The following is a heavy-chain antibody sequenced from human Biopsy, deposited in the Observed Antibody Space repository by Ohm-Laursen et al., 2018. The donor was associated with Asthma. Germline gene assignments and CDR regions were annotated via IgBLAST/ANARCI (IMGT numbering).Heavy chain of an antibody. Sequence: SLRLSCSASGFTFSSYSMHWVRQAPGRGPEYVSFIATDGSNKFYADSVKGRFTVSRDNSKHTLYLHMTGLRADDTGVYCCVKDRSAGYYYFDDWGQGAQVTVSS. D-gene: IGHD2-21*01. CDR3: VKDRSAGYYYFDD. CDR2: IATDGSNK. V-gene: IGHV3-64D*08. J-gene: IGHJ4*02. CDR1: GFTFSSYS.